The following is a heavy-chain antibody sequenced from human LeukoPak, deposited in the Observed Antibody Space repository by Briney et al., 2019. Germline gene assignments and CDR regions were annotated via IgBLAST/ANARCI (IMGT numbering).Heavy chain of an antibody. CDR3: ARGGVVYPDSFDI. V-gene: IGHV3-66*01. J-gene: IGHJ3*02. D-gene: IGHD2-15*01. CDR2: IFSGGGT. CDR1: GFTVSSSY. Sequence: GGSLRLSCAASGFTVSSSYMNWVRQAPGKGLEWVSLIFSGGGTYYADSVKGRFTISRDNSKNTLFLQMNSLRAEDTAVYYCARGGVVYPDSFDIWGRGSMVTVSS.